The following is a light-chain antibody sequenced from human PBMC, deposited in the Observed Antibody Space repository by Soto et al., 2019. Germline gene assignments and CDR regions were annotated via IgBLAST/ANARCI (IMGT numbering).Light chain of an antibody. J-gene: IGKJ4*01. CDR1: QSISNY. CDR2: AAS. Sequence: DLEMTQSPSSLSASVGDRVTITCRASQSISNYLNWYQHKPGKVPKLLIYAASSLQSGVPTRFSGSGSATDFTLTINSLQPEDFATYYYQQSYGTPLTFGGGTKIAIK. CDR3: QQSYGTPLT. V-gene: IGKV1-39*01.